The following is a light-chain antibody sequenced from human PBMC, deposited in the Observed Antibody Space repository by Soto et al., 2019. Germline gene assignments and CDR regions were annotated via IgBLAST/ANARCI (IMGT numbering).Light chain of an antibody. CDR3: SSYTASSTDV. CDR2: DVS. J-gene: IGLJ1*01. V-gene: IGLV2-14*03. Sequence: QSALTQPASVSGSPVQSITISCTGTSSDVGGYNYVSWYQHHPGKAPKLMIFDVSNRPSGVSNRFSGSKSGNTASLTISGLQAEDEADYYCSSYTASSTDVFGTGTKVTV. CDR1: SSDVGGYNY.